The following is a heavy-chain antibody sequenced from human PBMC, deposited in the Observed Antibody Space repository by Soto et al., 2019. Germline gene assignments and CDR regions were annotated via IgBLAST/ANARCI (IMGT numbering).Heavy chain of an antibody. CDR1: GGSISSGNYY. D-gene: IGHD4-17*01. J-gene: IGHJ4*02. V-gene: IGHV4-30-4*01. CDR3: ATMGTPVTGLYYFDY. CDR2: ISYSGTT. Sequence: SETLSLTCTVSGGSISSGNYYWSWIRQPPGKGLEWIGFISYSGTTHYSASLRSRVFISVDTSKKQFSLDLSSVTAADTAVYYCATMGTPVTGLYYFDYWGQGTLVTVPQ.